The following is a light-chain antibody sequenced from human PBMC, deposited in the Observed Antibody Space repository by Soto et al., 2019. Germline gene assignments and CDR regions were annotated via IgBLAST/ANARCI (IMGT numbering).Light chain of an antibody. CDR2: EDT. J-gene: IGLJ3*02. V-gene: IGLV6-57*02. CDR1: GDTIASNY. CDR3: QSYNNGNWV. Sequence: NFMLTQPHSVSASPGKTVTISCTGSGDTIASNYVQWYQQYPGSAPSTVIFEDTQRPSGIPDRFSGSIDSSSNSASLTSSGLTTEDEADYYCQSYNNGNWVFGGGTKLTVL.